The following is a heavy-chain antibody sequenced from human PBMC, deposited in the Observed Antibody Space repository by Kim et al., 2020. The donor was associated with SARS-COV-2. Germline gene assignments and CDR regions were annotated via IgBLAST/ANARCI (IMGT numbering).Heavy chain of an antibody. J-gene: IGHJ6*02. Sequence: GGSLRLSCAASGFTFSSYGMHWVHQAPGKGLEWVAVISYDGSNKYYADSVKGRFTISRDNSKNTLYLQMNSLRAEDTAVYYCAKDRRKAYDYVWGSYRSYYYYGMDVWGQGTTVTVSS. CDR2: ISYDGSNK. D-gene: IGHD3-16*02. CDR3: AKDRRKAYDYVWGSYRSYYYYGMDV. V-gene: IGHV3-30*18. CDR1: GFTFSSYG.